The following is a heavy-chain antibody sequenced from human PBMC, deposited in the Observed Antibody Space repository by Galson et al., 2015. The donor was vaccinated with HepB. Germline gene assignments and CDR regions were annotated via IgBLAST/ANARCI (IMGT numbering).Heavy chain of an antibody. CDR1: GYTLTELS. J-gene: IGHJ4*02. Sequence: SCKVSGYTLTELSMHWVRPAPGKGLEWMGGFDPEDGETIYAQKFQGRVTMTEDTSTDTAYMELSSLRSEDTAVYYCATQVLRVEGATYHFDYWGQGTLVTVSS. V-gene: IGHV1-24*01. CDR2: FDPEDGET. D-gene: IGHD1-26*01. CDR3: ATQVLRVEGATYHFDY.